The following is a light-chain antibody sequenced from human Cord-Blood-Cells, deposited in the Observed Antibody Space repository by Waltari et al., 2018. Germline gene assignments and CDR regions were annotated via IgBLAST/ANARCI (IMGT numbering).Light chain of an antibody. Sequence: DIQMTQSPSSLSASVGDRVPITCQASQDISNYLNWYQQKPVKAPKLLIYDASTLETGGPSRFSGSGSGTDFTFTISSLQPEDIATYYCQQYDNLPLTFGGGTKVEIK. CDR2: DAS. CDR1: QDISNY. J-gene: IGKJ4*01. V-gene: IGKV1-33*01. CDR3: QQYDNLPLT.